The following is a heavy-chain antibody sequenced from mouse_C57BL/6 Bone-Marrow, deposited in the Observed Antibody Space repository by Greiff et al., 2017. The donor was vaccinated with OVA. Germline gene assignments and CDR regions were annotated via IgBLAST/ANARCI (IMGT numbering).Heavy chain of an antibody. J-gene: IGHJ2*01. D-gene: IGHD2-5*01. CDR3: ARSNYPPYYFDY. CDR2: IYPGSGST. V-gene: IGHV1-55*01. Sequence: QVQLQQPGAELVKPGASVKMSCKASGYTFTSYWITWVKQRPGQGLEWIGDIYPGSGSTNYNEKFKSKATLTVDTSSSTAYMQLSSLTSEDSAVYYCARSNYPPYYFDYWGQGTTLTVSS. CDR1: GYTFTSYW.